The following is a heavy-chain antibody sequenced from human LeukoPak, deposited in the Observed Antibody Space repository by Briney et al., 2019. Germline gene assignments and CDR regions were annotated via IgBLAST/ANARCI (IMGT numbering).Heavy chain of an antibody. CDR2: IYTSGST. CDR1: GGSISSGSYY. J-gene: IGHJ4*02. D-gene: IGHD6-19*01. Sequence: SETLSLTCTVSGGSISSGSYYWSWIRQPAGKGLEWIGRIYTSGSTNYNPSLKSRVTISVDTSKNQFSLKLSSVTAADTAVYYCARVAGSGWYRPEFPYYFDYWGQGTLVTVSS. CDR3: ARVAGSGWYRPEFPYYFDY. V-gene: IGHV4-61*02.